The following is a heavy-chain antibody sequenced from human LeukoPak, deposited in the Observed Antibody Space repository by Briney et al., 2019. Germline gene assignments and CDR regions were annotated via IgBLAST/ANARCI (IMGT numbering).Heavy chain of an antibody. Sequence: GGSLRLSCAASGFTFSNAWMNWVRQASAKGLEWVAFISSDGSDKNYADSVKGRFTISRDKSKNTVYLEMNSLRDEDTAVYYCARDPEALDDWGQGTLVTVSA. V-gene: IGHV3-30*03. CDR3: ARDPEALDD. CDR2: ISSDGSDK. J-gene: IGHJ4*02. CDR1: GFTFSNAW.